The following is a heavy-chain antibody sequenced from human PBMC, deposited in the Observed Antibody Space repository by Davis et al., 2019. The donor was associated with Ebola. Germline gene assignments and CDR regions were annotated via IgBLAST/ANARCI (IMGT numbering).Heavy chain of an antibody. Sequence: AASVKVSCKASGFTFTSSAVQWVRQARGQRLEWIGWIVVGSGNTNYAQKLQGRVTMTTDTSTSTAYMELRSLRSDDTAVYYCARLHGPYYYYGMDVWGQGTTVTVSS. D-gene: IGHD3-16*01. CDR1: GFTFTSSA. J-gene: IGHJ6*02. CDR2: IVVGSGNT. CDR3: ARLHGPYYYYGMDV. V-gene: IGHV1-58*01.